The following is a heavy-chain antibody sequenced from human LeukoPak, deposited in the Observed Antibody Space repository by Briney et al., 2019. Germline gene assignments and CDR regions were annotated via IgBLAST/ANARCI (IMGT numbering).Heavy chain of an antibody. CDR2: IYHTGST. J-gene: IGHJ5*02. CDR1: GGSVSDYY. Sequence: SETLSLTCTISGGSVSDYYWSWIRQSPGKGLEWIGYIYHTGSTSYSPSLKSRVTISADTSQNQFSLKLSSVTAADTAVYYCARGDSSGYYYNWFDPWGQGTLVTVSS. V-gene: IGHV4-59*02. D-gene: IGHD3-22*01. CDR3: ARGDSSGYYYNWFDP.